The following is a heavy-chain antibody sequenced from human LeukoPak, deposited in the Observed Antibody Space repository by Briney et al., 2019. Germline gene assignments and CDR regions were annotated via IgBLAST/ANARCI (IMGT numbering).Heavy chain of an antibody. CDR3: ARTSAAGDIMSDY. Sequence: ASVKVSCKASGGTFSSYAISWVRQAPGQGLEWMGWINTNTGNPTYAQGFTGRFVFSLDTSVSTAYLQISSLKAEDTAVYYCARTSAAGDIMSDYWGQGTLVTVSS. CDR1: GGTFSSYA. V-gene: IGHV7-4-1*02. CDR2: INTNTGNP. J-gene: IGHJ4*02. D-gene: IGHD6-13*01.